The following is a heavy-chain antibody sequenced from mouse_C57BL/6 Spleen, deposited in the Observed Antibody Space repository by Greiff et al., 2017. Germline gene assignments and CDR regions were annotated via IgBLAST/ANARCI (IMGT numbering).Heavy chain of an antibody. CDR3: ALITTGVATDFDV. V-gene: IGHV1-64*01. Sequence: QVQLQQPGAELVKPGASVKLSCKASGYTFTSYWMHWVKQRPGQGLEWIGMIHPNSGSTNYNEKFKSKATLTVDKSSSTAYMQLSSLTSEDSAVYYGALITTGVATDFDVWGTGTTVTVSS. CDR2: IHPNSGST. CDR1: GYTFTSYW. D-gene: IGHD1-1*01. J-gene: IGHJ1*03.